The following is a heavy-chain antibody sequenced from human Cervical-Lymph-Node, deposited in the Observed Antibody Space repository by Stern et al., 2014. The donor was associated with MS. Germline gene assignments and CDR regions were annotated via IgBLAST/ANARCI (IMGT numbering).Heavy chain of an antibody. CDR3: AENMDV. Sequence: MQLVESGAEVKKPGASVTVSCKPSGYTFTDYYIHWLRQAPGQGPEWMGRISPKNGDPNYAPRFQGRVTMTRDTSISIVYLEVTRLRFDDTAVYYCAENMDVWGQGTTVTVSS. CDR2: ISPKNGDP. V-gene: IGHV1-2*02. J-gene: IGHJ6*02. CDR1: GYTFTDYY.